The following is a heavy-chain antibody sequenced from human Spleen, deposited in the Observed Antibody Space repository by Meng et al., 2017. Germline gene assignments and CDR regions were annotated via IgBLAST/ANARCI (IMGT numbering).Heavy chain of an antibody. V-gene: IGHV4-34*01. J-gene: IGHJ4*02. CDR1: GGSFSYYY. Sequence: QVQLQQWGAGLLKPSEALSLTFAVFGGSFSYYYWSWSRQPPGKGLEWIGEIFDRGSTNYNPSLKSRIAISVDTSKNQFSLKLSSVTAADTAVYYCAGGPNWGQGTLVTVSS. CDR2: IFDRGST. CDR3: AGGPN.